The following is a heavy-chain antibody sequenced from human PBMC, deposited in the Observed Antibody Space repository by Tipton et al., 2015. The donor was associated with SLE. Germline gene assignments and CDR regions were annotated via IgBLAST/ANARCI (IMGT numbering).Heavy chain of an antibody. J-gene: IGHJ5*02. V-gene: IGHV4-59*12. D-gene: IGHD4-11*01. Sequence: TLSLTCSVSGGSISSNYWIWIRQPPGKGLEWIGYISYGGGTNYNPSLKSRVTISVDTSTNQFSLELSSMTAADTAVYYCARRSDDYSNWFDPWGQGTQVSVSS. CDR1: GGSISSNY. CDR2: ISYGGGT. CDR3: ARRSDDYSNWFDP.